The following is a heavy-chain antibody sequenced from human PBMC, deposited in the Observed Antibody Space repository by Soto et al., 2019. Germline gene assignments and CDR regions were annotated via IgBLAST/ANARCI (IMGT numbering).Heavy chain of an antibody. Sequence: SVKVSCKASGGTFSSYAISWVRQAPGQGLEWMGGIIPIFGTANYAQKFQGRVTITADKSTSTAYVELSSLRPEDTAVYYCARGHRPFGPLYCRIDVWHQGATVAFSS. CDR2: IIPIFGTA. V-gene: IGHV1-69*06. J-gene: IGHJ6*02. D-gene: IGHD3-10*01. CDR1: GGTFSSYA. CDR3: ARGHRPFGPLYCRIDV.